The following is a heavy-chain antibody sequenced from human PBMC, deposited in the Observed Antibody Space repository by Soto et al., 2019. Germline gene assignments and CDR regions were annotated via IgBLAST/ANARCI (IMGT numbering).Heavy chain of an antibody. J-gene: IGHJ4*02. CDR1: GGTFSSYA. D-gene: IGHD5-12*01. V-gene: IGHV1-69*06. CDR3: AREGVATIAGTFGY. CDR2: IIPIFGTA. Sequence: GASVKVSCKASGGTFSSYAISWVRQAPGQGLEWMGGIIPIFGTANYAQKFQGRVTITADKSTSTAYMELSSLRSEDTAVYYCAREGVATIAGTFGYWGQGTLVSVS.